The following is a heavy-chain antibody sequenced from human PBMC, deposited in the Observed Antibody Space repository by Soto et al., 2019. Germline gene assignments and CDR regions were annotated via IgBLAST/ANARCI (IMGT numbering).Heavy chain of an antibody. CDR1: GYNFAGHW. Sequence: GESLKISFKGSGYNFAGHWIAWVRQMPGKGLGLMGIIYPSDSDTRYRPSFQGQVTISADKSISSAYLQWSSLRASDTAMYYCARGGVSTRTFDYWGQGTPVTVSS. CDR2: IYPSDSDT. J-gene: IGHJ4*02. CDR3: ARGGVSTRTFDY. V-gene: IGHV5-51*01. D-gene: IGHD3-3*01.